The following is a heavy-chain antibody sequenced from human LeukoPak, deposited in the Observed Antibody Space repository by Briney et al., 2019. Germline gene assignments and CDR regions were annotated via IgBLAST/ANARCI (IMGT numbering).Heavy chain of an antibody. J-gene: IGHJ6*03. V-gene: IGHV3-21*01. D-gene: IGHD1-1*01. CDR3: ARDKEGWNVYYYYYMDV. CDR1: GFTFSSYS. CDR2: ISSSSSYI. Sequence: GGSLRLSCAASGFTFSSYSMNWVRQAPGKGLEWVSSISSSSSYIYYADSVKGRFTISRDNAKNSLYLQMNSLRAEDTAVYYCARDKEGWNVYYYYYMDVWGKGTTVTVSS.